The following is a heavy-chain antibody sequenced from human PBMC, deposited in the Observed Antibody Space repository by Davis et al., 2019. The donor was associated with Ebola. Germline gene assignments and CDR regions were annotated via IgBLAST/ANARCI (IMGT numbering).Heavy chain of an antibody. V-gene: IGHV4-39*06. CDR2: IYHTGNT. J-gene: IGHJ4*02. Sequence: SETLSLTCSVPGGSITSSTRYYWGWIRQPPGQGLEWIASIYHTGNTYYNPSFQSRVTISVYTSKNHFPLKLSSVTAADTAVYYCARGLYPWELDYWGQGTLVTVFS. CDR3: ARGLYPWELDY. D-gene: IGHD1-1*01. CDR1: GGSITSSTRYY.